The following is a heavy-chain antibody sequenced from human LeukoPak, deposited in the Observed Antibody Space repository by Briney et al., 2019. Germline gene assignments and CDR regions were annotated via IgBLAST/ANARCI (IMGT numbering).Heavy chain of an antibody. J-gene: IGHJ4*02. D-gene: IGHD6-19*01. CDR2: INHSGST. CDR3: ASIAVAGGIDY. Sequence: SETLSLTCTVSGGSISSSSYYWSWIRQPPGKGLEWIGEINHSGSTNYNPSLKSRVTISVDTSKNQFSLKLSSVTAADTAVYYCASIAVAGGIDYWGQGTLVTVSS. CDR1: GGSISSSSYY. V-gene: IGHV4-39*07.